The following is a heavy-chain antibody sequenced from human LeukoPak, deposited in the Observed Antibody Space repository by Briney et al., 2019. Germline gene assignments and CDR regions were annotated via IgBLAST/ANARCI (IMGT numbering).Heavy chain of an antibody. CDR3: ARCEDY. CDR1: GFTFRGNW. J-gene: IGHJ4*02. Sequence: GGARRLSCEASGFTFRGNWRSWGGEAQGKGLDGVASIQNDGEAKFYVDSVRGRFTISRDDAKNSLYLQMNDLRAGDTAVYYCARCEDYWGQGALVTVSS. V-gene: IGHV3-7*01. CDR2: IQNDGEAK.